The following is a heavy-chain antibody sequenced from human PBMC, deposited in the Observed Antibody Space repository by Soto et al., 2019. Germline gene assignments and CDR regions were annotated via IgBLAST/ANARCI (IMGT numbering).Heavy chain of an antibody. Sequence: ASVKVSCKASGYTFTSYDINWVRQATGQGLEWMGWMNPNSGNTGYAQKFQGRVTMTRNTSISTAYMELSSLRSEDTAVYYCARCRLGTYYYYMDVSGKGTTVTVS. CDR3: ARCRLGTYYYYMDV. D-gene: IGHD3-16*01. J-gene: IGHJ6*03. CDR2: MNPNSGNT. CDR1: GYTFTSYD. V-gene: IGHV1-8*01.